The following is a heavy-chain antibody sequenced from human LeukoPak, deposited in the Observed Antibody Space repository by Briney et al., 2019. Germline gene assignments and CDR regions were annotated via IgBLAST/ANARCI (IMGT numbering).Heavy chain of an antibody. CDR2: ISGSGGST. Sequence: QPGRSLRLSCAASGFTFSSYAMSWVRQAPGKGLEWVSAISGSGGSTYYADSVKGRFTISRDNSKNTLYLQMNSLRADDTAVYYCARKWLLRMIDAFDIWGQGTMVTVSS. CDR3: ARKWLLRMIDAFDI. V-gene: IGHV3-23*01. J-gene: IGHJ3*02. D-gene: IGHD3-22*01. CDR1: GFTFSSYA.